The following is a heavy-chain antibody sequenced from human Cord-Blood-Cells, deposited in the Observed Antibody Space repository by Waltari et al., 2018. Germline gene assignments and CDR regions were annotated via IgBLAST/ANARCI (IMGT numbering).Heavy chain of an antibody. V-gene: IGHV4-39*01. Sequence: QLQLQESGPGLVKPSETLSLTCTVTGGSISSSSYSLGWIRQPPGKGLEWIGSVYYSGGTYYNPSLKSRVTISVDTSKNQFSLKLSSVTAADTAVYYCARRDSSSWYYYYYGMDVWGQGTTVTVSS. CDR2: VYYSGGT. CDR3: ARRDSSSWYYYYYGMDV. J-gene: IGHJ6*02. CDR1: GGSISSSSYS. D-gene: IGHD6-13*01.